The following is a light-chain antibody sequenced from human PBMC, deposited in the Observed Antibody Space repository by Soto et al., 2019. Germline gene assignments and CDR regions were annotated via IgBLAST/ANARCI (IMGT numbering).Light chain of an antibody. V-gene: IGKV2-28*01. CDR2: LGS. Sequence: DTVMTQSPLSLSVTPGEPASISWRSSQSLLHSNGYDYLDWYLQKPGQSPQLLIYLGSNRASGVPDRFGGSGSGTEFTLTISRVEAEDVGVYYCMQALQPLITFGQGTRLEIK. CDR1: QSLLHSNGYDY. J-gene: IGKJ5*01. CDR3: MQALQPLIT.